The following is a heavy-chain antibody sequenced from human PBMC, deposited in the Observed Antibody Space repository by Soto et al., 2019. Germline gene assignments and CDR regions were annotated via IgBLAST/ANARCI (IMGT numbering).Heavy chain of an antibody. V-gene: IGHV6-1*01. CDR2: TYYRSKWYN. J-gene: IGHJ6*02. D-gene: IGHD1-26*01. CDR3: ARGEVGATDYYYYYGMDV. Sequence: PSQTLSLTCVISGDSVSSNSAAWNWIRQSPSRGLEWLGRTYYRSKWYNDYAVSVKSRITINPDTSKNQFSLQLNSVTPEDTAVYYCARGEVGATDYYYYYGMDVWGQGTTVTVSS. CDR1: GDSVSSNSAA.